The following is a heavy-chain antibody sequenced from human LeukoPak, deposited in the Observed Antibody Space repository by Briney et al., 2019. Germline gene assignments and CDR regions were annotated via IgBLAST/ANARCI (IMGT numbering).Heavy chain of an antibody. J-gene: IGHJ4*02. Sequence: NPSETLSLTCTVSGGSISSSSYYWGWIRQPPGKGLEWIGSIYYSGSTYYNPSLKSRVTISVDTSKNQFSLKLSSVTAADTAVYYCARSIDRWVGLDYWGQGTLVTVSS. CDR1: GGSISSSSYY. D-gene: IGHD6-6*01. V-gene: IGHV4-39*07. CDR2: IYYSGST. CDR3: ARSIDRWVGLDY.